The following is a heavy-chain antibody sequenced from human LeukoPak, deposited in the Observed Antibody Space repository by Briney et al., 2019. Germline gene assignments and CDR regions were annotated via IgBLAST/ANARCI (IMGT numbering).Heavy chain of an antibody. CDR1: GGSISSGGYY. CDR3: ARLSTFDYYYMDV. Sequence: SETLSLTCTVSGGSISSGGYYWSWIRQPPGKGLEWIGYIYHSGSTYYNPSLKSRVTISVDTSKNQFSLKLSSVTAADTAVYYCARLSTFDYYYMDVWGKGTTVTVSS. D-gene: IGHD3-10*02. CDR2: IYHSGST. V-gene: IGHV4-30-2*03. J-gene: IGHJ6*03.